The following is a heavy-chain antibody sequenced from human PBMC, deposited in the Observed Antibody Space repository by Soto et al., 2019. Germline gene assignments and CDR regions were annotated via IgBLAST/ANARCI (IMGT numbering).Heavy chain of an antibody. CDR3: VRDSHGDY. CDR1: GFIFSNYW. Sequence: EVQLVESGGGLVQPGGSLRLSCAVSGFIFSNYWMHWVRQAPGKGLEWVSRIDHDGPTDYADSVRGRFTVSRDNAENTLYLQMHSLRPEDTAVYYCVRDSHGDYWGQGTLVTVSS. V-gene: IGHV3-74*01. CDR2: IDHDGPT. J-gene: IGHJ4*02.